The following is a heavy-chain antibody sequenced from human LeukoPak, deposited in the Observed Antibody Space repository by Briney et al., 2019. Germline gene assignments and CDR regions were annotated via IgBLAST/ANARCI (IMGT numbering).Heavy chain of an antibody. V-gene: IGHV1-69*13. J-gene: IGHJ3*02. D-gene: IGHD3-22*01. CDR2: IIPILGTA. CDR1: GGTFSSYA. Sequence: EASVKVSCKASGGTFSSYAIGWVRQAPGQELEWMGGIIPILGTANYAQKFQGRVTITADESTSTAYMELSSLRSEDTAVYYCARDVNHYDSSGYYYLGAAFDIWGQGTMVTVSS. CDR3: ARDVNHYDSSGYYYLGAAFDI.